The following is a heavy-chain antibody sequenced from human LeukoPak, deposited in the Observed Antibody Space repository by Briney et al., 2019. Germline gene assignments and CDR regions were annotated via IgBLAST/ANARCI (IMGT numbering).Heavy chain of an antibody. CDR2: TTNDGTAT. D-gene: IGHD3-10*01. CDR3: ARVGAAYGSGSYFYYYYYYYMDV. Sequence: GLTLRLSCAASGFTFSAYWMHWVRQVPGKGLVWVSRTTNDGTATFFADSVKGRFTISRDNAKNSLYLQMNSLRAEDTAVYYCARVGAAYGSGSYFYYYYYYYMDVWGKGTTVTISS. V-gene: IGHV3-74*01. J-gene: IGHJ6*03. CDR1: GFTFSAYW.